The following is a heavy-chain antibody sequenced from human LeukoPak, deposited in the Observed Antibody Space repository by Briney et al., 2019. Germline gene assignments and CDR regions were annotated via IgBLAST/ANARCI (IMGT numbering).Heavy chain of an antibody. CDR3: AKDSFSHNGVYDALDI. V-gene: IGHV3-23*01. CDR2: IGGGPV. D-gene: IGHD2-8*01. CDR1: GFTFNNHA. J-gene: IGHJ3*02. Sequence: GGSLRLSCAASGFTFNNHAMTWVRQAPGKGLEWVSTIGGGPVYYADSVKGRFTISRDDSKNTLFLQMNSLRAEDTAIYYCAKDSFSHNGVYDALDIWGQGTMVTVSS.